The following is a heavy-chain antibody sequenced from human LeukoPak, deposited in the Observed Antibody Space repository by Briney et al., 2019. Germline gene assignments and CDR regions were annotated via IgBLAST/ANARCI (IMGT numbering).Heavy chain of an antibody. CDR2: IYHSGST. CDR1: GGSISSGGYY. CDR3: ASTAMANDY. V-gene: IGHV4-30-2*01. D-gene: IGHD5-18*01. J-gene: IGHJ4*02. Sequence: SETLSLTCTVSGGSISSGGYYWSWIRQPPGKGLEWIGYIYHSGSTYYNPSLKSRVTISVDRSKNQFSLKLSSVTAADTAVYYCASTAMANDYWGQGTLVTVSS.